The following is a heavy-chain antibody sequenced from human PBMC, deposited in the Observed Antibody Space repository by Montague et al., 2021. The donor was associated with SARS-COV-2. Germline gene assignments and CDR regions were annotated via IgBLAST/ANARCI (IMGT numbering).Heavy chain of an antibody. CDR3: AHIIRYYDIYPSNPLDN. Sequence: VKPTQTLTLTCTFSGFSLSTPNVGVGWIRQPSGKALEWLALIYSNDDKRYSPSLQSRLTITKDTSKNQVVLTLTNVDPVDTDTYYYAHIIRYYDIYPSNPLDNWGQGTQVTVYS. V-gene: IGHV2-5*01. D-gene: IGHD3-9*01. CDR2: IYSNDDK. CDR1: GFSLSTPNVG. J-gene: IGHJ4*02.